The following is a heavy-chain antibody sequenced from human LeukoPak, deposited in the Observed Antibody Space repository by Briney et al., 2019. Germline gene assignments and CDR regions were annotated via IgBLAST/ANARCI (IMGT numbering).Heavy chain of an antibody. D-gene: IGHD6-13*01. CDR2: ISAYNGNT. Sequence: ASVKVSCKASGYTFTNYGISWVRQAPGQGLEWMGWISAYNGNTHYAQNLQGRVTMTTDTSTSTAYMELKSLRSDDTAVYYCARDVGITVADSFDPWGQGTLVTVSS. J-gene: IGHJ5*02. V-gene: IGHV1-18*01. CDR3: ARDVGITVADSFDP. CDR1: GYTFTNYG.